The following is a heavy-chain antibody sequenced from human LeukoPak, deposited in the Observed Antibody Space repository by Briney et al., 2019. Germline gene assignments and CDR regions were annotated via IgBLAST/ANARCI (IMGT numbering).Heavy chain of an antibody. J-gene: IGHJ4*02. V-gene: IGHV3-48*01. CDR1: GFILTSYC. CDR3: ARDLIYYDSSGSDY. D-gene: IGHD3-22*01. Sequence: PGGSLRLSCAASGFILTSYCMSWVRQAPGKGLEWVSYICISSSTIYYADSVKGRFTISRDNAKNSLFLQMNSLRAEDTAVYYCARDLIYYDSSGSDYWGQGTLVTVSS. CDR2: ICISSSTI.